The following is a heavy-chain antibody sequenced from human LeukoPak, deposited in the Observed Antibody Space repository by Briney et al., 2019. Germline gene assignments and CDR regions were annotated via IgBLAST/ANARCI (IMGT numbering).Heavy chain of an antibody. D-gene: IGHD6-19*01. CDR3: ARHSSGQDYFDY. Sequence: ASVKVSCKASGGTFSSYAISWVRQAPGQGLEWMGWISAYNGNTNYAQKLQGRVTMTTDTSTSTAYMELRSLRSDDTAVYYCARHSSGQDYFDYWGQGTLVTVSS. CDR1: GGTFSSYA. J-gene: IGHJ4*02. CDR2: ISAYNGNT. V-gene: IGHV1-18*01.